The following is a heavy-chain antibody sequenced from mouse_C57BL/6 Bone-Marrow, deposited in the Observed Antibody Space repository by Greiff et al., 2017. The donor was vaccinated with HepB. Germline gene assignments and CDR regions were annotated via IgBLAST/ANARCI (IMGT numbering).Heavy chain of an antibody. CDR2: IDPSDSYT. J-gene: IGHJ2*01. CDR3: ARWVGYYY. D-gene: IGHD2-3*01. Sequence: VQLKQPGAELVKPGASVKLSCKASGYTFTSYWMQWVKQRPGQGLEWIGEIDPSDSYTNYNQKFKGKATLTVDTSSSTAYMQLSSLTSEDSAVYYCARWVGYYYWGQGTTLTVSS. V-gene: IGHV1-50*01. CDR1: GYTFTSYW.